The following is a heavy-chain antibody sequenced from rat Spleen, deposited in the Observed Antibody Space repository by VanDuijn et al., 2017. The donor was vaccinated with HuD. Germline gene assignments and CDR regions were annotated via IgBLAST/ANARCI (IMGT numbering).Heavy chain of an antibody. J-gene: IGHJ2*01. CDR2: MWYDGDT. CDR3: TRDTMMVIIGNY. CDR1: GFSLTTHS. Sequence: QVQLMESGPGLVQPSETLSLTCTVSGFSLTTHSVHWVRQPPGKGLEWMGRMWYDGDTAYNSALKSRLSISRDTSKNQVFLKMNSLQTDDTGTYYCTRDTMMVIIGNYWGQGIMVTVSS. D-gene: IGHD1-12*03. V-gene: IGHV2-63*01.